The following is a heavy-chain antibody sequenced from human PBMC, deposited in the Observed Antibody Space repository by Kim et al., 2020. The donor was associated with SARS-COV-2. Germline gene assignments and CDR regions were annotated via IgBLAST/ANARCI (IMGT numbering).Heavy chain of an antibody. CDR3: AHSWDRAAAHTRKYYYYGMDV. D-gene: IGHD6-13*01. CDR2: IYWDDDK. J-gene: IGHJ6*02. Sequence: SGPTLVNPTQTLTLTCTFSGFSLSTSGVGVGWIRQPPGKALEWLALIYWDDDKRYSPSLKSRLTITKDTSKNQVVLTMTNMDPVDTATYYCAHSWDRAAAHTRKYYYYGMDVWGQGTTVTVSS. CDR1: GFSLSTSGVG. V-gene: IGHV2-5*02.